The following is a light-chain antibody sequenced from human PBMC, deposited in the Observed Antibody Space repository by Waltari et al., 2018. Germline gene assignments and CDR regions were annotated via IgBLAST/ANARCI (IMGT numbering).Light chain of an antibody. Sequence: DIVMTQSPDSLAVSLGERATINCKSSQSVLSSSNNKYYLAWYQQKTGQPPKLLIYWASNRESGVPDRFSGSGSGTDFTLSSSSLQAEDVAVYYCQQYYSTPDTFGPGKKVEIK. V-gene: IGKV4-1*01. CDR3: QQYYSTPDT. CDR1: QSVLSSSNNKYY. CDR2: WAS. J-gene: IGKJ3*01.